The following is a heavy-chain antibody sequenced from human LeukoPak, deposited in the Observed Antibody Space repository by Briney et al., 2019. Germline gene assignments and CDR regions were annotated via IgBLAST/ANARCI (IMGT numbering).Heavy chain of an antibody. J-gene: IGHJ6*03. CDR2: INPNSGGT. CDR3: ASTTFGVFSYYYMDV. CDR1: GYTFTSYG. V-gene: IGHV1-2*02. Sequence: GASVKVSCKASGYTFTSYGISWVRQAPGQGLEWMGWINPNSGGTNYAQKFQGRVTMTRDTSISTAYMELSRLRSDDTAVYYCASTTFGVFSYYYMDVWGKGTTVTVSS. D-gene: IGHD3-10*01.